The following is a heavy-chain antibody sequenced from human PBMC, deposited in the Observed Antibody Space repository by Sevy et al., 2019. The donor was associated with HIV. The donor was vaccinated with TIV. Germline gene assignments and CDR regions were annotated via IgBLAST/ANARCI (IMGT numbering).Heavy chain of an antibody. V-gene: IGHV1-18*01. CDR2: ISAFNGNK. Sequence: ASVKVSCKASGYTFNSHGISWVRQAPGQGLEWMGWISAFNGNKNSAQKFQGRVAMTTDTSTSTAYMELRGLKPDDTVVYYCSRDRMLYGSVRDHPLAYWGQGTLVTVSS. CDR1: GYTFNSHG. CDR3: SRDRMLYGSVRDHPLAY. J-gene: IGHJ4*02. D-gene: IGHD3-10*01.